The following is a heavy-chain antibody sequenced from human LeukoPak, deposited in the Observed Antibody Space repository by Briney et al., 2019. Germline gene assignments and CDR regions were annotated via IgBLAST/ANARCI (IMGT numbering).Heavy chain of an antibody. J-gene: IGHJ5*02. CDR3: ARGGRIAARNWFDP. Sequence: SETLSLTCTVSGGSISSYYWNWIRQPPGKGLEWIGYIYYSGNTDYNPSLKSRLTISVDTSENQLSLKLASVTAADTAVYYCARGGRIAARNWFDPRGQGTLVTVSS. CDR1: GGSISSYY. D-gene: IGHD6-6*01. CDR2: IYYSGNT. V-gene: IGHV4-59*01.